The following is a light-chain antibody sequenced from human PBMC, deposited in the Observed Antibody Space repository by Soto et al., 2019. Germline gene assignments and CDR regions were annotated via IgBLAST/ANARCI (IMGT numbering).Light chain of an antibody. Sequence: EIVLTQSPGTLSLSPGERATLSCRASQSVSSSYLAWYQQKPGQAPRLLSYGASGRATGIPDRFSGSGSGTDFTLTISRLEPEDFAVYYCQQYGSSPRLVTFGPGTKVDIK. CDR1: QSVSSSY. CDR2: GAS. V-gene: IGKV3-20*01. J-gene: IGKJ3*01. CDR3: QQYGSSPRLVT.